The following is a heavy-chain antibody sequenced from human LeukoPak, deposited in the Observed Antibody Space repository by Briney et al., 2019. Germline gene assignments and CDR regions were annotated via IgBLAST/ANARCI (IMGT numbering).Heavy chain of an antibody. CDR3: ARDRDYGDYVGYFQH. J-gene: IGHJ1*01. CDR2: ISAYNGNT. Sequence: ASVKVSCKASGYTFTSYGISWVRQAPGQGLEWMGWISAYNGNTNYAQKLQGRVTMTTDTSTSTAYMGLRSLRSDDTAVYYCARDRDYGDYVGYFQHWGQGTLVTVSS. D-gene: IGHD4-17*01. V-gene: IGHV1-18*01. CDR1: GYTFTSYG.